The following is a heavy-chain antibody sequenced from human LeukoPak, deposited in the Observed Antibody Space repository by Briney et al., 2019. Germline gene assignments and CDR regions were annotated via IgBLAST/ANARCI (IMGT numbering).Heavy chain of an antibody. V-gene: IGHV3-30*03. CDR2: ISYDGSNK. Sequence: GRSLRHSCVASGFTFSSYGMHWVRQAPGKGLEWVAVISYDGSNKYYADSVKGRFTISRDNSKNTLYLQMNSLRAEDTAVYYCARAPSTMLLGIWGQGTMVTVSS. CDR3: ARAPSTMLLGI. D-gene: IGHD2-15*01. CDR1: GFTFSSYG. J-gene: IGHJ3*02.